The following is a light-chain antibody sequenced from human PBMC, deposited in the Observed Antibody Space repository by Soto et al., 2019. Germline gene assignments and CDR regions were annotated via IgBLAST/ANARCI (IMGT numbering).Light chain of an antibody. Sequence: DIVMTQSPDSLAESLGERATINCKSSQSVLYSSNNKNYLAWYQQKPGQPPKLLIYWASTRESGVPDRFSGSGSGTDFTLTISSLQAEDVAVYYCQQYYSTPGTFGPGTKVDIK. CDR1: QSVLYSSNNKNY. CDR2: WAS. V-gene: IGKV4-1*01. J-gene: IGKJ3*01. CDR3: QQYYSTPGT.